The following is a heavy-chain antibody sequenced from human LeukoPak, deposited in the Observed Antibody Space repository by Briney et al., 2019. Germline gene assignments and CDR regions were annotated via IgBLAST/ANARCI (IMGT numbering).Heavy chain of an antibody. CDR3: AKTKTGHSSGRYPAWPNDC. Sequence: PGGPLRLFRAASGFTFGSYAMSWVRPAPGKALEWVSGIFCSGGSAHYADSVKGRLTISRDNAKDTLYVQMYSLRAEDTATYYCAKTKTGHSSGRYPAWPNDCWGQGNLVNVSS. CDR2: IFCSGGSA. CDR1: GFTFGSYA. J-gene: IGHJ4*02. D-gene: IGHD3-22*01. V-gene: IGHV3-23*01.